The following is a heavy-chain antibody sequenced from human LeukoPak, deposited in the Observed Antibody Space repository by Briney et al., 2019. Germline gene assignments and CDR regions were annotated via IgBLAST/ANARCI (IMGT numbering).Heavy chain of an antibody. V-gene: IGHV5-51*01. CDR3: ARDLGYVWGSYRYTSWFDP. J-gene: IGHJ5*02. CDR1: GFSFTSYW. CDR2: IYPGDSDT. Sequence: GESLKISCKSSGFSFTSYWIGWVRQMPGKGLEWMGIIYPGDSDTRYSPSFQGQVTISADKSISTAYLQWSSLKASDTAMYYCARDLGYVWGSYRYTSWFDPWGQGTLVTVSS. D-gene: IGHD3-16*02.